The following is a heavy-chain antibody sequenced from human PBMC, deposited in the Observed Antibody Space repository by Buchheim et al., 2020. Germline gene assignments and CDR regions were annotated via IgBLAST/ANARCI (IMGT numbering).Heavy chain of an antibody. J-gene: IGHJ4*02. Sequence: QVQVVESGGGVVQPGRSLRLSCAASGFSFSVYGMRWVRQAPDKGLEWVAVISDDGTNKYYGEAVKGRFTISRDNSKNTLYLQMNSLRAEDTAVYFCATGVSQAAHDGFWGQGTL. D-gene: IGHD5-24*01. CDR1: GFSFSVYG. CDR2: ISDDGTNK. CDR3: ATGVSQAAHDGF. V-gene: IGHV3-30*03.